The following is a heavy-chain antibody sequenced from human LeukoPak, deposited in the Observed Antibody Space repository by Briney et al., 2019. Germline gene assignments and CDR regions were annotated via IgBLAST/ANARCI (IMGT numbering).Heavy chain of an antibody. CDR3: ARTEALAYYYYMDV. J-gene: IGHJ6*03. CDR1: GGSISSYY. D-gene: IGHD1-1*01. CDR2: IYTSGRT. Sequence: SETLSLTCTVSGGSISSYYWSWIRQPAGKGLEWIGRIYTSGRTNYNPSLKSRVTMSVDTSKNQFSLKLSSVTAADTAVYYCARTEALAYYYYMDVWGKGTTVTVSS. V-gene: IGHV4-4*07.